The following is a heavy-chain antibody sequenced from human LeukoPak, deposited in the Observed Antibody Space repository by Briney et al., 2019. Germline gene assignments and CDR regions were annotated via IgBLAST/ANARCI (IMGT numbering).Heavy chain of an antibody. CDR2: ISDDGGRT. J-gene: IGHJ3*01. CDR1: GFTFSSYA. CDR3: AKDYHYLVEVQVGDAFDV. D-gene: IGHD1-7*01. Sequence: GGSLRLSCSASGFTFSSYAMSWVRQAPGKGLEWVSAISDDGGRTYHADSVKGRFTISRDNSKNTLFLQMNSLRAEDTAVYFCAKDYHYLVEVQVGDAFDVWGQGTMVTVSS. V-gene: IGHV3-23*01.